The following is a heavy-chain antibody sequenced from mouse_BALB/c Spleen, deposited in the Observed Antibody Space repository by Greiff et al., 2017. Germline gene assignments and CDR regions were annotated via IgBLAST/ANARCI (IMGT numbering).Heavy chain of an antibody. Sequence: EVKLMESGGGLVQPGGSRKLSCAASGFTFSSFGMHWVRQAPEKGLEWVAYISSGSSTIYYADTVKGRFTISRDNPKNTLFLQMTSLRSEDTAMYYCARGGPSHYAMDYWGQGTSVTVSS. CDR2: ISSGSSTI. CDR3: ARGGPSHYAMDY. J-gene: IGHJ4*01. V-gene: IGHV5-17*02. CDR1: GFTFSSFG.